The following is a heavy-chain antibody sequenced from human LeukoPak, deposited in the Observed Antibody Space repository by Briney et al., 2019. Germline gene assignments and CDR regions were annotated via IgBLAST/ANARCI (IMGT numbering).Heavy chain of an antibody. CDR2: ISGSGGSI. Sequence: GGSLRLSCAASGFTFSTNSMTWVRQAPGKGLEWVSIISGSGGSIYYTDSVKGRFTISRDNSKNTAYLHMNSLRVEDTAVYYCAKERATTTAFDYWGQGTLVTVSS. CDR1: GFTFSTNS. V-gene: IGHV3-23*01. J-gene: IGHJ4*02. D-gene: IGHD1/OR15-1a*01. CDR3: AKERATTTAFDY.